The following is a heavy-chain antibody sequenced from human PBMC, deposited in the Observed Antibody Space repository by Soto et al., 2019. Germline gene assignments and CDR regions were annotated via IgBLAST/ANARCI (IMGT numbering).Heavy chain of an antibody. CDR2: IIPIFGTA. V-gene: IGHV1-69*13. CDR1: GGTFSSYA. CDR3: AREYYYDSSGLYAFDI. Sequence: ASVKVSCKASGGTFSSYAISWVRQAPGQGLEWMGGIIPIFGTANYAQKFQGRVTITADESTSTAYMELSSLRSEDTAVYYCAREYYYDSSGLYAFDIWGQGTMVTVSS. D-gene: IGHD3-22*01. J-gene: IGHJ3*02.